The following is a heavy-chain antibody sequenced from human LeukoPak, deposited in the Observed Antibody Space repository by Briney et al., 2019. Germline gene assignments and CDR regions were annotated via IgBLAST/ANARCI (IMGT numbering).Heavy chain of an antibody. J-gene: IGHJ6*02. V-gene: IGHV1-46*01. CDR1: GYTFTSYG. Sequence: ASVKVSCKASGYTFTSYGINWVRQAPGQGLEWMGIINPSGGSTSYAQKFQGRVTMTRDTSTSTVYMELSSLRSEDTAVYYCARGVYSYGLYYYGMDVWGQGTTVTVSS. CDR3: ARGVYSYGLYYYGMDV. CDR2: INPSGGST. D-gene: IGHD5-18*01.